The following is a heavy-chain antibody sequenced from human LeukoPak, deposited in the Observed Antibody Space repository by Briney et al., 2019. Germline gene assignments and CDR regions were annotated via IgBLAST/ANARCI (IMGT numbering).Heavy chain of an antibody. CDR3: ARVDPRGWFDP. Sequence: SESVSLTCTVSGVSISCYYWSWMRQPPGKGLEWIGYIYYSGSTNYNPSLKSRVTISVDTSKNQFSLKLSSVTAADTAVYYCARVDPRGWFDPWGQGTLVTVSS. CDR1: GVSISCYY. CDR2: IYYSGST. D-gene: IGHD3-16*01. V-gene: IGHV4-59*08. J-gene: IGHJ5*02.